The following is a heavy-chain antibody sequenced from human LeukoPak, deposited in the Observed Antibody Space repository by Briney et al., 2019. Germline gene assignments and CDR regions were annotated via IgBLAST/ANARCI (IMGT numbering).Heavy chain of an antibody. CDR2: FDPEDGET. CDR1: GYTLTELS. CDR3: ATSNGLGSYGDLFDY. V-gene: IGHV1-24*01. J-gene: IGHJ4*02. D-gene: IGHD4-17*01. Sequence: ASVKVSCKVSGYTLTELSMHWVRQAPGKGLEWVGGFDPEDGETIYAQKFRGRVTMTEDTSTDTAYMELSSLRSEDTAVYYCATSNGLGSYGDLFDYWGQGTLVTVSS.